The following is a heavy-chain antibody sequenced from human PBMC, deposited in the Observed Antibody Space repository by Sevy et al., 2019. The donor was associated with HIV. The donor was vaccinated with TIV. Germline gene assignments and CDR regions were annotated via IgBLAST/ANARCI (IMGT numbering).Heavy chain of an antibody. CDR2: ISFDGNKR. J-gene: IGHJ5*02. Sequence: GGSLRLSCAASGFTFSSHGMHWVRRAPGKGLEWVGLISFDGNKRYYPDSVKGRFTISRDNSKNTLYLQMNGLRAEDTAVYYCAKGEVYCSGGSCNPGVSWGQGTLVTVSS. V-gene: IGHV3-30*18. CDR3: AKGEVYCSGGSCNPGVS. CDR1: GFTFSSHG. D-gene: IGHD2-15*01.